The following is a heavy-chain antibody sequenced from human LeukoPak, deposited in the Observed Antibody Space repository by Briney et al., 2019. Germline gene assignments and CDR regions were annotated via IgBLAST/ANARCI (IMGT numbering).Heavy chain of an antibody. Sequence: GGSLRLSCAASGLTFSSYAMSWFRQAPGKGLGWGSAISGSGGSTYYADSVKGRFTISRDNSKNTLYLQMNSLRAEDTAVYYCAKVILNHYFDYWGQGTLVTVSS. V-gene: IGHV3-23*01. CDR1: GLTFSSYA. J-gene: IGHJ4*02. CDR2: ISGSGGST. CDR3: AKVILNHYFDY.